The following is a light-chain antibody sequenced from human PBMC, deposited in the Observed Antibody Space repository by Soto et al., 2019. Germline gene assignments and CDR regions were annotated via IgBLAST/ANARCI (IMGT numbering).Light chain of an antibody. CDR1: QSVNNY. Sequence: EIVLTQSPATLSLSPGDRATLSCRASQSVNNYLGWYQQQPGQPPRLLIYDASKRATGVPARFSGSGSGTDFTLTISSLEPGDFAVYYCQQRGDWPRTFGQRTKVEIK. J-gene: IGKJ1*01. CDR2: DAS. CDR3: QQRGDWPRT. V-gene: IGKV3-11*01.